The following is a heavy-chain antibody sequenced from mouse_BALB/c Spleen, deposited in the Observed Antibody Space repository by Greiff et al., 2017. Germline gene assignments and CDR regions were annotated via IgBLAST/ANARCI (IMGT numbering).Heavy chain of an antibody. Sequence: VQLQQSGPELVKPGASVKVSCKASGYAFTSYNMYWVKQSHGKSLEWIGYIDPYNGGTSYNQKFKGKATLTVDKSSSTAYMHLNSRTSDDSAVYDWARGYYGSSYFLGYWGQGTTLTVSS. CDR2: IDPYNGGT. CDR1: GYAFTSYN. CDR3: ARGYYGSSYFLGY. J-gene: IGHJ2*01. V-gene: IGHV1S135*01. D-gene: IGHD1-1*01.